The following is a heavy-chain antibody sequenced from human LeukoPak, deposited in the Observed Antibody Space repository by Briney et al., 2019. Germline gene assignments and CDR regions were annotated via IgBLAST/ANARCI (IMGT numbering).Heavy chain of an antibody. CDR1: GFTFDGHA. J-gene: IGHJ6*02. CDR3: VKDKGPMVRGDGMDV. V-gene: IGHV3-9*01. CDR2: ISWNSGII. D-gene: IGHD3-10*01. Sequence: PGRSLRLSCAVSGFTFDGHAMHWVRQAPGKGLERVAGISWNSGIIAYADSVKGRFTISRDNAKNSLYLQMNSLRPEDTAMYYCVKDKGPMVRGDGMDVWGQGTAVTASS.